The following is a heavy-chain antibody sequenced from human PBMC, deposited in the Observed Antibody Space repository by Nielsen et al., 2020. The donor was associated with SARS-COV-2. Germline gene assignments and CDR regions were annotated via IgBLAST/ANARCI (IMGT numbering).Heavy chain of an antibody. CDR3: AVHGHDVGEYQSHFDY. Sequence: GESLKISCAASGFSFRDYYLSWIRQAPGKGLEWVSYIGGSGSHTHYIDSVKGRFTISRDNAEKSLFLQMNDLRVEDTAVYYCAVHGHDVGEYQSHFDYWGQGTLVTVSS. CDR2: IGGSGSHT. V-gene: IGHV3-11*03. J-gene: IGHJ4*02. D-gene: IGHD2-2*01. CDR1: GFSFRDYY.